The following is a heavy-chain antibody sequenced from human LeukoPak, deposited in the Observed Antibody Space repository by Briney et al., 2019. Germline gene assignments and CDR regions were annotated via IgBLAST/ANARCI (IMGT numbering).Heavy chain of an antibody. CDR2: IYYSGST. CDR1: RGSISSTTYY. D-gene: IGHD4-17*01. CDR3: ARGPTVKYFDC. J-gene: IGHJ4*02. Sequence: SETLSLTCTVSRGSISSTTYYWGWIRQPPGKGLEWIGTIYYSGSTYYNPSLKSRVTISVDTSQNQFSLKLSSVTAADTAVYYCARGPTVKYFDCWGQGTLVTVSS. V-gene: IGHV4-39*07.